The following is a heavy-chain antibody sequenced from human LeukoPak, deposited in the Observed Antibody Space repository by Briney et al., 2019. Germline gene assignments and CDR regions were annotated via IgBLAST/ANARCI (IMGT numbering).Heavy chain of an antibody. CDR2: IHWDGGST. J-gene: IGHJ6*03. D-gene: IGHD3-10*01. CDR3: AKSGSRKDHYFHYMDV. V-gene: IGHV3-43D*03. Sequence: GGSLRLSCAASGFTFDEYAMHWVRQPAGRGLEWVSLIHWDGGSTYYADSVRGRFTISRDSRKNSLYLQMNGPRAEDTALYYCAKSGSRKDHYFHYMDVWGKGTTVTVSS. CDR1: GFTFDEYA.